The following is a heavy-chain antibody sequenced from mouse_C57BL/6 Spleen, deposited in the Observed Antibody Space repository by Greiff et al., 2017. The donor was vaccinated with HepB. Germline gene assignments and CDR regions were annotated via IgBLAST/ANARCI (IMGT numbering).Heavy chain of an antibody. Sequence: EVQLVESGGGLVKPGGSLKLSCAASGYTFSNYGMHWVRQSPEKGLEWVAYISSGNSNIYYADTVKGRITISRDNAKNTLFLQMTSLRSEDTAMYYCARDFYYYYSSVHYYAMDYWGQGTSVTVSS. V-gene: IGHV5-17*01. J-gene: IGHJ4*01. CDR2: ISSGNSNI. CDR3: ARDFYYYYSSVHYYAMDY. CDR1: GYTFSNYG. D-gene: IGHD1-1*01.